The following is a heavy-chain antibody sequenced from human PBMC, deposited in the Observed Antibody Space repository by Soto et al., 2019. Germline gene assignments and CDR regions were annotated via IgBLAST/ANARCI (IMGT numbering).Heavy chain of an antibody. D-gene: IGHD3-10*01. V-gene: IGHV1-3*01. J-gene: IGHJ4*02. Sequence: ASVKVSCKASGYTFTSYAMHWVRQAPGQRLEWMGWINAGNGNTKYSQKFQGSVTITRDTSASTAYMELSSLRSEDTAVYYCARASGLSIPHFSWGQGTLVTVSS. CDR3: ARASGLSIPHFS. CDR1: GYTFTSYA. CDR2: INAGNGNT.